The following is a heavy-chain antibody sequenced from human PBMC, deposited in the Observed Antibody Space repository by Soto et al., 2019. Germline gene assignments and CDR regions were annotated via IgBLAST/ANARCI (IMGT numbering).Heavy chain of an antibody. CDR3: GKDIRSGSIDY. Sequence: PGGSLRLSCAASGYSITIHGMHWVRQAPGKGLEWVALIWSHGTDQYYADPVRGRFTVSRDTSMNTVFLQMHSLRADDTATYYCGKDIRSGSIDYWGQGTPVTVSS. CDR1: GYSITIHG. CDR2: IWSHGTDQ. J-gene: IGHJ4*02. V-gene: IGHV3-33*06. D-gene: IGHD1-1*01.